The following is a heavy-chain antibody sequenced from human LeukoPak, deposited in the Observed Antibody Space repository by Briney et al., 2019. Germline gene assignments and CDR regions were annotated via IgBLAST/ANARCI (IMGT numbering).Heavy chain of an antibody. CDR2: IYHSGST. Sequence: SETLSLTCTVSGYSISSGYYWGWIRQPPGKGLEWIGSIYHSGSTYYNPSLKSRVTISVDTSKNQFSLKLSSVTAADTAVYYCARMGGYSYGKLSDYWGQGTLVTVSS. D-gene: IGHD5-18*01. J-gene: IGHJ4*02. V-gene: IGHV4-38-2*02. CDR3: ARMGGYSYGKLSDY. CDR1: GYSISSGYY.